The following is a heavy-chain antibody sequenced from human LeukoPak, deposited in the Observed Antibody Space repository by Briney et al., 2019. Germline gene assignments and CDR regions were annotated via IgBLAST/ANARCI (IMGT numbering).Heavy chain of an antibody. J-gene: IGHJ4*02. Sequence: GASVKVSCKASGYTFTSYAMHWVRQAPGQRLDWMGWINAGNGNTKYSQNFQGRVTMTEDTSVDTAYLELSSLRSEDTAVYYCATPRDSDNRGYYYDLTYWGQGTLVTVSS. V-gene: IGHV1-3*01. CDR3: ATPRDSDNRGYYYDLTY. CDR2: INAGNGNT. D-gene: IGHD3-22*01. CDR1: GYTFTSYA.